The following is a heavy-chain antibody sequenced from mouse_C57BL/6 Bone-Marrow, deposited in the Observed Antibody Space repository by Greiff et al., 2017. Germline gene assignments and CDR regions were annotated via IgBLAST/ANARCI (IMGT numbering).Heavy chain of an antibody. D-gene: IGHD1-1*01. CDR2: LNPSSGYT. J-gene: IGHJ2*01. Sequence: VQGVESGAELARPGASVKMSCKASGYTFTSYTMHWVNPRPGQGLEWIGYLNPSSGYTKYNQKFKDKATLTADKSSSTADMQLSSLKSEDSAVYYCARRNYGGDWGQGTTLTGSS. V-gene: IGHV1-4*01. CDR3: ARRNYGGD. CDR1: GYTFTSYT.